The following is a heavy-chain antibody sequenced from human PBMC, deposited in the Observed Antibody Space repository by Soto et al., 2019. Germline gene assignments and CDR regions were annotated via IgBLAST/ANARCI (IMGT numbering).Heavy chain of an antibody. CDR1: GFTFSSYG. J-gene: IGHJ4*02. Sequence: GGSLRLSCAASGFTFSSYGMHWVRQAPGKGLEWVAVIWYDGSNKYYADSVKGRFTISRDNSKNTLYLQMNSLRAEDTAVYYCARGGHEVYYYDSSGYYVPREHIDYSGQGPLVTVYS. V-gene: IGHV3-33*01. D-gene: IGHD3-22*01. CDR2: IWYDGSNK. CDR3: ARGGHEVYYYDSSGYYVPREHIDY.